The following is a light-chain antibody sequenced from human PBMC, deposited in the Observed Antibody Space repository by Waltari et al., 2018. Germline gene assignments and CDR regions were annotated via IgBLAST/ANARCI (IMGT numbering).Light chain of an antibody. CDR3: SSYTTSSAPGV. V-gene: IGLV2-14*01. CDR2: EVS. CDR1: DSDVGAYDF. J-gene: IGLJ1*01. Sequence: QSALTKPASVSGPPGQSITISCSGTDSDVGAYDFVPWYQQHPGKAPHLIIYEVSNRPSGISNRFSASKSGNTASLTISGLQAEDEADYYCSSYTTSSAPGVFGTGTRVTVL.